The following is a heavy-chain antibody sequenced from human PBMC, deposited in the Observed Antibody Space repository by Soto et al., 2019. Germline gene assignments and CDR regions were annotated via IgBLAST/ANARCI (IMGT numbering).Heavy chain of an antibody. D-gene: IGHD6-19*01. V-gene: IGHV6-1*01. Sequence: SQTLSLTCAISGDSVSSNSAAWNWIRQSPSRGLEWLGRTYYRSKWYNDYAVSVQSRITINPDTSKNQFSLQLNSVTPEDTAVYYCARGKSGYSSGWSPVEYYYYGMDVWGQGTTVTVSS. CDR1: GDSVSSNSAA. CDR2: TYYRSKWYN. J-gene: IGHJ6*02. CDR3: ARGKSGYSSGWSPVEYYYYGMDV.